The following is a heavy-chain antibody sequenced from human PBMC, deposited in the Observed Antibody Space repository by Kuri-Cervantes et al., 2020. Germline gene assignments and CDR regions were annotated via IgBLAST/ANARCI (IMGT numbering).Heavy chain of an antibody. V-gene: IGHV4-39*07. CDR2: INHSGST. D-gene: IGHD6-6*01. CDR1: GGSVSSGSYY. CDR3: ASLPSDSSSHPYFDY. J-gene: IGHJ4*02. Sequence: SETLSLSCTVSGGSVSSGSYYWSWIRQPPGKGLEWIGEINHSGSTNYNPSLKSRVTISVDTSKNQFSLKLSSVTAADTAVYYCASLPSDSSSHPYFDYWGQGTLVTVSS.